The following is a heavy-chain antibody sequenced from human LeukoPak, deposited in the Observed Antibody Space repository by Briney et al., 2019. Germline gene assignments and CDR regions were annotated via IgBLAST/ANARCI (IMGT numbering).Heavy chain of an antibody. J-gene: IGHJ4*02. Sequence: SETLSLTCTVSGYSISSGYYWGWIRQPPGKGLEWIGSIYHSGSTYYNPSLRSRVTISVDTSKSQFSLKLSSVTAADTAVYYCARGQLRVDSSGYYLGPQTLYYFDYWGQGTLVTVSS. V-gene: IGHV4-38-2*02. CDR2: IYHSGST. CDR1: GYSISSGYY. D-gene: IGHD3-22*01. CDR3: ARGQLRVDSSGYYLGPQTLYYFDY.